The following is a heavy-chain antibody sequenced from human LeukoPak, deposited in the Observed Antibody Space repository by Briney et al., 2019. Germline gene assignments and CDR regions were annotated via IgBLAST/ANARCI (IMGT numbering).Heavy chain of an antibody. CDR3: ASEGSINAFDI. Sequence: SSETLSLTCTVSGGSISSGGYYWSWIRQHPGKGLEWIGYIYYSGSTYYNPSLKSRVTILVDTSKNQFSLKLSSVTAADTAVYYCASEGSINAFDIWGQGTMVTVSS. D-gene: IGHD3-3*02. J-gene: IGHJ3*02. V-gene: IGHV4-31*03. CDR1: GGSISSGGYY. CDR2: IYYSGST.